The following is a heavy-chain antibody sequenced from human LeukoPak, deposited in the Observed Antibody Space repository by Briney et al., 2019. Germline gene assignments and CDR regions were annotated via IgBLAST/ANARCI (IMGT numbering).Heavy chain of an antibody. J-gene: IGHJ6*03. CDR3: ARVEVVYMDV. V-gene: IGHV3-48*01. CDR2: ISRDSSTI. CDR1: GFRFSTYT. Sequence: GGSLRLSCAASGFRFSTYTMNWVRQAPGTGLEWISYISRDSSTIHYADSVKGRFIISRDNDKNALFLQMNNLRTDDMAIYYCARVEVVYMDVWGKGTTVTVSS. D-gene: IGHD2-15*01.